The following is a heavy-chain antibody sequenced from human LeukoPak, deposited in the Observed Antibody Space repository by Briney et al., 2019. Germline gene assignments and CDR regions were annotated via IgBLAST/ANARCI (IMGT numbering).Heavy chain of an antibody. D-gene: IGHD3-3*01. CDR1: GYTFTGYY. V-gene: IGHV1-2*04. J-gene: IGHJ4*02. CDR2: INPNSGGT. Sequence: AASVKVSCKASGYTFTGYYMHWVRQAPGQGLEWMGWINPNSGGTNYAQKFQGWVTMTRDTSISTAYMELSRLRSDDTAVYFCAREVPVSLRFLEWENFDSWGQGALVTVSS. CDR3: AREVPVSLRFLEWENFDS.